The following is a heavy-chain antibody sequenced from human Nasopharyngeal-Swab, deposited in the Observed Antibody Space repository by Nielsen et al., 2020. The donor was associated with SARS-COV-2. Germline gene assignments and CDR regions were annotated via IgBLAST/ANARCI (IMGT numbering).Heavy chain of an antibody. Sequence: SETLSLTCTVSGGSISSYYWSWIRQPPGKGLEWIGYIYYSGSTNYNPSLKSRVTIPVDTSKNQFSLKLSSVTAADTAVYYCARKRGSGSYSHFDYWGQGTLVTVSS. CDR1: GGSISSYY. V-gene: IGHV4-59*01. CDR3: ARKRGSGSYSHFDY. CDR2: IYYSGST. D-gene: IGHD3-10*01. J-gene: IGHJ4*02.